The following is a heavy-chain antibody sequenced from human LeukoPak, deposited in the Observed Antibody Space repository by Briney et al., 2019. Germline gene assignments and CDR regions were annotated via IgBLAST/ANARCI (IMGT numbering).Heavy chain of an antibody. CDR3: ARDGFGSYYFDY. Sequence: SETLSLTCTDSGGSLSSYYWSWIRQPPGEGLEWIGYIYYSGSTNYNPSLKSRVTISVDTSKNQFSLKLTSVTAAETAVYYCARDGFGSYYFDYWGQGTLVTVSS. V-gene: IGHV4-59*01. CDR2: IYYSGST. D-gene: IGHD1-26*01. J-gene: IGHJ4*02. CDR1: GGSLSSYY.